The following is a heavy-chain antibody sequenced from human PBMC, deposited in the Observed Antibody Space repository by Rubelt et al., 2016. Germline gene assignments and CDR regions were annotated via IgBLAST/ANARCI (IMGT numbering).Heavy chain of an antibody. Sequence: MGRIIPILGIANYAQKFQGRVTITADKSTSTAYMELSSLRSDDTAVYYCARDRGSGWYDYWGQGTLVTVSS. J-gene: IGHJ4*02. CDR3: ARDRGSGWYDY. D-gene: IGHD6-19*01. CDR2: IIPILGIA. V-gene: IGHV1-69*04.